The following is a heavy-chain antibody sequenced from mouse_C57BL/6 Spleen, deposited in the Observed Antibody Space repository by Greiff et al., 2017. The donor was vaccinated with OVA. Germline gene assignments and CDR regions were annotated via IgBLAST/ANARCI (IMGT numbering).Heavy chain of an antibody. J-gene: IGHJ4*01. D-gene: IGHD1-1*01. CDR1: GFSLTSYG. CDR2: LWSGGST. Sequence: VKLVESGPGLVQPSQSLSITCTVSGFSLTSYGVHWVRQSPGKGLEWLGVLWSGGSTDYNAAFISSLSISKDNSKSQVFFKRNSLQADDTAIYYCAREGDTTVVEGYAMDYWGQGTSVTVSS. V-gene: IGHV2-2*01. CDR3: AREGDTTVVEGYAMDY.